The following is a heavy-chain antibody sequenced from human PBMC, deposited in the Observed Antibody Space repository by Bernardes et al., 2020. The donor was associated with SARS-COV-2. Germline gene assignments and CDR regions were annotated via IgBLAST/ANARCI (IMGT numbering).Heavy chain of an antibody. V-gene: IGHV3-23*01. D-gene: IGHD3-10*01. Sequence: GGSLRLSCAASGFTFSSYAMSWVRQAPGKGLEWVSAISGSGGSTYYADSVKGRFTISRDNSKNTLYLQMNSLRAEDTAVYYCAPDYGSGSYYDYYGMDVWGQGTTVTVSS. CDR3: APDYGSGSYYDYYGMDV. J-gene: IGHJ6*02. CDR2: ISGSGGST. CDR1: GFTFSSYA.